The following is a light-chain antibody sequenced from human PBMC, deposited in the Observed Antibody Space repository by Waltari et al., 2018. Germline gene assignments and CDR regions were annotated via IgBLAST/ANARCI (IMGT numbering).Light chain of an antibody. CDR2: GST. CDR1: TGAVAGDFY. Sequence: QTVVTQEPSLTVSPGGTVTLTCASSTGAVAGDFYPSWFQQMPGQAPRAVIFGSTNKYSWTPARFSGSLLGGKAALTLSGAQPEDEADYYCLLHFGGDQLVFGGGTKLTVL. V-gene: IGLV7-43*01. CDR3: LLHFGGDQLV. J-gene: IGLJ3*02.